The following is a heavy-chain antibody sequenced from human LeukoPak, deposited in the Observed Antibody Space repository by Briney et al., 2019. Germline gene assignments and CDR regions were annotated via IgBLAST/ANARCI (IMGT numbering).Heavy chain of an antibody. CDR2: INYSGST. J-gene: IGHJ6*03. Sequence: SETLSLTCTVSGGSISSYYWSWIRQPPGKGLECIGFINYSGSTNYNPSLKSRVTISVDTSKNQFSLKLSSVTAADTAVYYCAREHYDSSGYYSSYYYYMDVWGKGTTVTVSS. CDR1: GGSISSYY. D-gene: IGHD3-22*01. V-gene: IGHV4-59*01. CDR3: AREHYDSSGYYSSYYYYMDV.